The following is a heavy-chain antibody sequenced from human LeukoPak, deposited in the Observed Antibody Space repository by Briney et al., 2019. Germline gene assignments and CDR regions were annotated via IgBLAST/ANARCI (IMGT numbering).Heavy chain of an antibody. Sequence: SETLSLTCTVSGGSISSSSYYWGWIRQPPGKGLEWIGSIYYSGSTYYNPSLKSRVTTSVDTSKNQFSLKLSSVTAADTAVYYCARRSVSCGGDCYPQSSYFDYWGQGTLVTVSS. V-gene: IGHV4-39*01. CDR1: GGSISSSSYY. J-gene: IGHJ4*02. D-gene: IGHD2-21*01. CDR3: ARRSVSCGGDCYPQSSYFDY. CDR2: IYYSGST.